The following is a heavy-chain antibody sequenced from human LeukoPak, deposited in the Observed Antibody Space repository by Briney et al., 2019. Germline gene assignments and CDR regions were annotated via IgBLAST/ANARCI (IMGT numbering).Heavy chain of an antibody. V-gene: IGHV4-34*01. CDR1: GGSFSGYY. Sequence: SETLSRTCAVYGGSFSGYYWSWIRQPPGKGLDWIGEINHSGSTNYNPSLKSRVTISVDTSKNQFSLKLSSVTAADTAVYYCASRGIAAAGFDYWGQGTLVTVSS. CDR2: INHSGST. CDR3: ASRGIAAAGFDY. J-gene: IGHJ4*02. D-gene: IGHD6-13*01.